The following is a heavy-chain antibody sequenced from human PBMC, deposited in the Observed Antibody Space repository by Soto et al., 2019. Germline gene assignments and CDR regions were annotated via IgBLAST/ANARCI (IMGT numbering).Heavy chain of an antibody. V-gene: IGHV3-23*01. J-gene: IGHJ4*02. D-gene: IGHD6-6*01. CDR2: TGLNGRST. CDR3: ATGHSTSRSFDY. Sequence: EVQLLESGGGLVQPGGSLRLACAASGFTFSMSAMTWVRQAPGKGLEWVSTTGLNGRSTYYADSVKGRFTVSRDNSTNTRDLHLSSLRAEDTAVYYCATGHSTSRSFDYWGQGTMVSVSS. CDR1: GFTFSMSA.